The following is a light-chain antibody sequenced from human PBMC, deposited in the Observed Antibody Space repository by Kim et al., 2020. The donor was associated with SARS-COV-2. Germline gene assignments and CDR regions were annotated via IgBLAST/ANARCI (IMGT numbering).Light chain of an antibody. CDR2: EDN. Sequence: TVTISCTSSSGSIASDYVQWYPQRPRRAPTTVIYEDNQSPSGAPDRFSRSIDSSSNTASLPISGLQTADEAAYYCQSSNSINQGWVFGGGTQLTVL. V-gene: IGLV6-57*02. J-gene: IGLJ3*02. CDR1: SGSIASDY. CDR3: QSSNSINQGWV.